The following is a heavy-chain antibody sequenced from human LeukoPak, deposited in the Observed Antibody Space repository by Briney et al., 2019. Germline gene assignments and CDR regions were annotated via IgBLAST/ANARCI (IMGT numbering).Heavy chain of an antibody. Sequence: SETLSLTCAVYGGSFSGYYWSWIRQPPGKGLEWIGEINHSGSTNYNPSLKSRVTISVDTSKNQFSLKLSSVTAADTAVYYCASTYIVAPGYWGQGTPVTVSS. CDR1: GGSFSGYY. V-gene: IGHV4-34*01. CDR2: INHSGST. J-gene: IGHJ4*02. CDR3: ASTYIVAPGY. D-gene: IGHD2-15*01.